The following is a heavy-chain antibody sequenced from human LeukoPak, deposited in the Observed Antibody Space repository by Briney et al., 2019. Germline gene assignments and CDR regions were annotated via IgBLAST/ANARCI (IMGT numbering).Heavy chain of an antibody. CDR2: IRGGGGRT. CDR1: GFTFSNYA. V-gene: IGHV3-23*01. D-gene: IGHD1-26*01. J-gene: IGHJ4*02. CDR3: AKDLKWALLPYYFDY. Sequence: GGSLRLSCAASGFTFSNYAMSWVGQAPGKGLEWVSAIRGGGGRTYYADSVKGRFTISRDNSKNTLYLQMNSLRAEDTAVYYCAKDLKWALLPYYFDYWGQGTLVTVSS.